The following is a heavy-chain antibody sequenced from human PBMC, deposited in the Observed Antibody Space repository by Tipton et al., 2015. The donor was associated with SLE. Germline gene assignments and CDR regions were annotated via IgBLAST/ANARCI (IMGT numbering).Heavy chain of an antibody. CDR2: IYTSGST. J-gene: IGHJ4*02. D-gene: IGHD6-6*01. Sequence: TLSLTCTVSGGSISSYYWSWIRQPAGKGLEWIGYIYTSGSTNYNPSLKSRVTISVDTSKNQFSLKLSSVTAADTAVYYCARRRIAARYFDYWGQGTLVTVSS. CDR3: ARRRIAARYFDY. V-gene: IGHV4-4*09. CDR1: GGSISSYY.